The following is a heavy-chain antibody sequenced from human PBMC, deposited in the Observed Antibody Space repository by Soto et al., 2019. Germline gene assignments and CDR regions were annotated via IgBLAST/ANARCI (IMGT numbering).Heavy chain of an antibody. D-gene: IGHD6-6*01. Sequence: SETLSLTCAISGAPITWGDYSWNWIRQPPGKGLEWIGYIFHSGSTNYNPSLKSRVTISVDTSKNQFSLKLSSVTAADTAVYYCAREQILSSSDAFDIWGQGTMVTVSS. V-gene: IGHV4-30-2*01. CDR1: GAPITWGDYS. J-gene: IGHJ3*02. CDR3: AREQILSSSDAFDI. CDR2: IFHSGST.